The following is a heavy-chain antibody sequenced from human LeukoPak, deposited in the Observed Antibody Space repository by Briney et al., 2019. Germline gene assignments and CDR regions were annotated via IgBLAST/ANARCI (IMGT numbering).Heavy chain of an antibody. CDR2: MNPNSGNT. CDR3: ARGRSQVKGDYYYYYMDV. D-gene: IGHD3-22*01. Sequence: AVNVSCKASGYTCTSYDINWVRQATRQGLDWMGWMNPNSGNTGYAQRFQGRVTTTRDTSISTAYMELCSLRSEDIAVYYCARGRSQVKGDYYYYYMDVWGKGTTVTVSS. CDR1: GYTCTSYD. J-gene: IGHJ6*03. V-gene: IGHV1-8*01.